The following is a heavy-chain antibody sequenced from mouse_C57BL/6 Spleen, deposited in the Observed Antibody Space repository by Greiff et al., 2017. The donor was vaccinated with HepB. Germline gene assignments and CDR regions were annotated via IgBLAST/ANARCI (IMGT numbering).Heavy chain of an antibody. J-gene: IGHJ4*01. CDR1: GFTFSSYA. V-gene: IGHV5-4*01. CDR3: AREYYGSPYYYAMDY. Sequence: EVMLVESGGGLVKPGGSLKLSCAASGFTFSSYAMSWVRQTPEKRLEWVATISDGGSYTYYPDNVKGRFTISRDNAKNNLYLQMSHLKSEDTAMYYCAREYYGSPYYYAMDYWGQGTSVTVSS. CDR2: ISDGGSYT. D-gene: IGHD1-1*01.